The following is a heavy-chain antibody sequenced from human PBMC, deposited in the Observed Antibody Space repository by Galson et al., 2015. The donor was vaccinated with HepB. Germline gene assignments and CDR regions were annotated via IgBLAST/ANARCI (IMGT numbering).Heavy chain of an antibody. CDR1: GYTFTSYY. CDR2: ISPSGGST. Sequence: SVKVSCKASGYTFTSYYMHWVRQAPGQGLEWMGIISPSGGSTSYAQKLQGRVTMTRDTSTGTVYMELSSLRSEDTAVYYCARDRQQLVRGGYYYGMDVWGQGTTVTVSS. V-gene: IGHV1-46*04. CDR3: ARDRQQLVRGGYYYGMDV. J-gene: IGHJ6*02. D-gene: IGHD6-13*01.